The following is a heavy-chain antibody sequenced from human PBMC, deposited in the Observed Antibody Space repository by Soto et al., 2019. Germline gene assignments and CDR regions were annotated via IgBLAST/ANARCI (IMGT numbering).Heavy chain of an antibody. CDR2: MSYDGSNK. V-gene: IGHV3-30-3*01. CDR1: GFTFSSYA. CDR3: ARGYCSRPSCSHFDC. D-gene: IGHD2-2*01. J-gene: IGHJ4*02. Sequence: GGSLRLSCAASGFTFSSYAVHWVRQTPGKGLEWVAVMSYDGSNKYYADSVKGRFTISSDNSKNTLYLQMNSLGTEDTAVYYCARGYCSRPSCSHFDCWGQGTLVTVSS.